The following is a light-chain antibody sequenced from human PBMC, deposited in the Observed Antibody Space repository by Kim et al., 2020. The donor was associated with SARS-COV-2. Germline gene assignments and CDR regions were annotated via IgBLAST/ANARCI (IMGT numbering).Light chain of an antibody. V-gene: IGLV4-60*03. J-gene: IGLJ3*02. CDR2: LETSGSY. CDR1: SGHSTYI. CDR3: ETWDSNTRV. Sequence: QLVLTQSSSASASLGSSVKLTCTLISGHSTYIIAWHQQQPGKAPRYLMKLETSGSYNKGSGVPDRFSGSSSGADRYLTISNLQSEDEADYYCETWDSNTRVFGGGTQLTVL.